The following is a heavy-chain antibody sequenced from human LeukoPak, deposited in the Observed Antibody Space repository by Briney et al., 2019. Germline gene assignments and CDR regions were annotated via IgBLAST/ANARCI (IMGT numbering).Heavy chain of an antibody. CDR2: TYYRSKWYN. J-gene: IGHJ3*01. CDR1: GDSVSSNSTA. CDR3: VRGGQGDGYSADEAFDF. D-gene: IGHD5-24*01. V-gene: IGHV6-1*01. Sequence: QTLSLTCAISGDSVSSNSTACNWIRQSPSRGLEWLGRTYYRSKWYNDYAVSVKSRITINPDTSKNQFSLQLNSVTAEDTAVYYCVRGGQGDGYSADEAFDFWGQGTVVTVSS.